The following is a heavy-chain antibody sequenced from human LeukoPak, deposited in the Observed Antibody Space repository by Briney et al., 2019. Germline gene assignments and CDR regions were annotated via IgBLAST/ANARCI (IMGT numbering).Heavy chain of an antibody. J-gene: IGHJ5*02. CDR3: ARDGRAAGKPCWFDP. V-gene: IGHV3-21*01. CDR1: GFTFSSYS. CDR2: ISSSSSYI. Sequence: GGSLRLSCAASGFTFSSYSMNWVRQAPGKGLEWVSSISSSSSYIYYADSVKGRFTISRDNAKNSLYLQVNSLRAEDTAVYYCARDGRAAGKPCWFDPWGQGTLVTVSS. D-gene: IGHD6-13*01.